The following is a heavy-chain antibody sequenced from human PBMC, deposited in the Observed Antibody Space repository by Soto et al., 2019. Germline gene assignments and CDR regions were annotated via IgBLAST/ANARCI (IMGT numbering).Heavy chain of an antibody. V-gene: IGHV1-46*01. J-gene: IGHJ5*02. D-gene: IGHD2-2*01. CDR3: ARDGDIVVVPADRGVDWFDP. CDR1: GYTFTSYY. CDR2: INPSGGST. Sequence: ASVKVSCKASGYTFTSYYMHWVRQAPGQGLEWMGIINPSGGSTSYAQKFQGRVTMTRDTSTSTVYMELSSLRSEDTAVYYCARDGDIVVVPADRGVDWFDPWGQGTLVTVSS.